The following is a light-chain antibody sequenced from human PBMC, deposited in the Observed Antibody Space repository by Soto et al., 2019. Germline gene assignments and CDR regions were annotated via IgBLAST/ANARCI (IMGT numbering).Light chain of an antibody. Sequence: EIVLTQSPGTLSLSPGERATLSCRASQSVSSDYLAWYQQKPGQTPKVLIYRASSRATGIPDRFSGSGSGTDFTLTISRLAPEDFAVYYCQQYVSSPLTFGGGTKVEIK. CDR1: QSVSSDY. V-gene: IGKV3-20*01. CDR2: RAS. J-gene: IGKJ4*01. CDR3: QQYVSSPLT.